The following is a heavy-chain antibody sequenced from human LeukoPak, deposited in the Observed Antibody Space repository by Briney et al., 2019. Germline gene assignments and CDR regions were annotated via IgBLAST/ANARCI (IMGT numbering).Heavy chain of an antibody. J-gene: IGHJ3*02. CDR2: IDRDGKST. D-gene: IGHD6-19*01. V-gene: IGHV3-74*01. Sequence: GGSLRLSCAASGLTFSRHWMFWVRQAPGKGLVWVSQIDRDGKSTGYADSVKGRFTISRDNAKNTLYLQMNSLRAEDTAVYYCATETSAWTAFDIWGQGTMVTASA. CDR1: GLTFSRHW. CDR3: ATETSAWTAFDI.